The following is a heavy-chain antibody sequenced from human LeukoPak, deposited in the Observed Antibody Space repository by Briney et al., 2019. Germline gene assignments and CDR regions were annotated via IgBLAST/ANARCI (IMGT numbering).Heavy chain of an antibody. CDR2: ITGSGGNT. V-gene: IGHV3-23*01. CDR1: GFSFSNYA. Sequence: GASLRLSCAASGFSFSNYAMSWVRQAPGKGLEWVSAITGSGGNTYCADSVKGRFTISRDNSKNTVFMQMNSLRAEDTAVYYCANWGDYDVLTGYYVSNYWGQGALVTVSS. CDR3: ANWGDYDVLTGYYVSNY. D-gene: IGHD3-9*01. J-gene: IGHJ4*02.